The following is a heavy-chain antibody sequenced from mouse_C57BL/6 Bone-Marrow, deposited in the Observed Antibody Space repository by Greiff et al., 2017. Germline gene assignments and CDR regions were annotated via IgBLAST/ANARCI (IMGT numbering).Heavy chain of an antibody. D-gene: IGHD1-1*01. CDR3: ERLDYYGSSSFAY. CDR2: IYPRSGNT. J-gene: IGHJ3*01. V-gene: IGHV1-81*01. CDR1: GYTFTSSG. Sequence: VKLVESGAELARPGASVKLSCKASGYTFTSSGISWVKQRTGQGLEWIGEIYPRSGNTYYNAQLKGQAPLTAEISSSTSDMELHSLTSEDSAVYFCERLDYYGSSSFAYWGQGTLVTVSA.